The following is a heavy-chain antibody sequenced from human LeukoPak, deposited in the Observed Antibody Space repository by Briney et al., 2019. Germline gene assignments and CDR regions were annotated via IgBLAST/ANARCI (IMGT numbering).Heavy chain of an antibody. CDR1: GFTLGVYA. Sequence: GGSLRLSCAASGFTLGVYAMHWVRQTPGKALEWVSGLDWNSSNMVYADSAKGRFTISRDNAKNCLYLQMSRLRAEDMALYYCAKDRSSTLDDAFDFWGQGTMVTVSS. V-gene: IGHV3-9*03. CDR3: AKDRSSTLDDAFDF. D-gene: IGHD2-2*01. J-gene: IGHJ3*01. CDR2: LDWNSSNM.